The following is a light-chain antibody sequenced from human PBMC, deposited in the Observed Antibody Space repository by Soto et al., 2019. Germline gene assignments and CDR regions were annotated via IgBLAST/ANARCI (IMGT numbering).Light chain of an antibody. CDR1: TRDVGSYNL. V-gene: IGLV2-14*01. J-gene: IGLJ3*02. CDR2: EVR. Sequence: QSALTPPASVSGSPGQSITIACTGTTRDVGSYNLVSWYQQRPGEAPKLIISEVRNRPSGISYRFTGSKSGNTASLTISGLQAEDEADYYCSSYTTTSTLVFGGGTKVTVL. CDR3: SSYTTTSTLV.